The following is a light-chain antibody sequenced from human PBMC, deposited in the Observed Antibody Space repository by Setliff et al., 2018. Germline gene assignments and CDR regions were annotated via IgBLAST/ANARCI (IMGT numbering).Light chain of an antibody. V-gene: IGLV1-47*01. J-gene: IGLJ2*01. CDR3: AAWDDSLSGHVV. CDR2: RND. Sequence: QSVLTQPPSASGTPGQRVTISCSGSTSNIGSNYVYWYQHLPGTAPKLLIYRNDQRPSGVPDRFSASKSGTSVSLAISGLRSEDEADYYCAAWDDSLSGHVVFGGGTQLTVL. CDR1: TSNIGSNY.